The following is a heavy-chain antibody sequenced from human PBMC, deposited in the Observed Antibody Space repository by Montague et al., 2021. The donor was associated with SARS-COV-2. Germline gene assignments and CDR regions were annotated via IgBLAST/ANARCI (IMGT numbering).Heavy chain of an antibody. CDR3: ARDSFSSCTSSSCYMGGMGV. CDR1: GFSFSSYG. Sequence: SLRLSCAASGFSFSSYGLNWVRQAPGKGLEWVAVIWYGGSNKQYADSVKGRFTISRDNSKNTLYLQMNSLRAEGTALYYCARDSFSSCTSSSCYMGGMGVWGQGTMVTVSS. D-gene: IGHD2-2*02. CDR2: IWYGGSNK. J-gene: IGHJ6*02. V-gene: IGHV3-33*01.